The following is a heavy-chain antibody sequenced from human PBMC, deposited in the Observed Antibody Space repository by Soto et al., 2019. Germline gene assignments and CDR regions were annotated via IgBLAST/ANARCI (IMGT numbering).Heavy chain of an antibody. CDR2: IYYSGST. V-gene: IGHV4-59*08. Sequence: PAETLYLTCTVSGGSISSYYWSWIRQPPGKGLEWIGYIYYSGSTNYNPSLKNRVTISVDTSKNQFSLKLSSVTVADTAVYYCARRYGWNFDYWGQGTLVTVSS. J-gene: IGHJ4*02. D-gene: IGHD6-19*01. CDR3: ARRYGWNFDY. CDR1: GGSISSYY.